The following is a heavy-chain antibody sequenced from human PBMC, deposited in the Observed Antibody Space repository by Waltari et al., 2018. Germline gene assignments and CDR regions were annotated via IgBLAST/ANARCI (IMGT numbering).Heavy chain of an antibody. CDR3: ASSSGRGYSYPDY. D-gene: IGHD5-18*01. V-gene: IGHV4-31*02. Sequence: ISSGGYYWSWIRQHPGKGLEWIGYIYYSGSTYYNPSLKSRVTISVDTSKNQFSLKLSSVTAADTAVYYCASSSGRGYSYPDYWGQGTLVTVSS. J-gene: IGHJ4*02. CDR1: ISSGGYY. CDR2: IYYSGST.